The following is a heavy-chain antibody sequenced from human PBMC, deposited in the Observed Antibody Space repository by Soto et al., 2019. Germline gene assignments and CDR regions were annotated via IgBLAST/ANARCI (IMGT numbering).Heavy chain of an antibody. CDR3: ARQEAGDFWSGYYTWTRYYFDY. V-gene: IGHV4-39*01. D-gene: IGHD3-3*01. CDR2: IYYSGST. CDR1: GGSISSSSYY. Sequence: QLQLQESGPGLVKPSETLSLTCTVSGGSISSSSYYWGWIRQPPGKGLEWIGSIYYSGSTYYNPSLKRRVTISVDTSKNQFSLKLSSVTAADTAVYYCARQEAGDFWSGYYTWTRYYFDYWGQGTLVTVSS. J-gene: IGHJ4*02.